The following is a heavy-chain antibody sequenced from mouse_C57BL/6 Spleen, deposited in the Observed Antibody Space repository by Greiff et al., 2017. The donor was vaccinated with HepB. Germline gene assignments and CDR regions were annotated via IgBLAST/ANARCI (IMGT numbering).Heavy chain of an antibody. J-gene: IGHJ2*01. D-gene: IGHD2-3*01. V-gene: IGHV1-80*01. CDR3: ARRAIYDGYLFDY. CDR1: GYAFSSYW. Sequence: VQLQESGAELVKPGASVKISCKASGYAFSSYWMNWVKQRPGKGLEWIGQIYPGDGDTNYNGKFKGKATLTADKSSSTAYMQLSSLTSEDSAVYFCARRAIYDGYLFDYWGQGTTLTVSS. CDR2: IYPGDGDT.